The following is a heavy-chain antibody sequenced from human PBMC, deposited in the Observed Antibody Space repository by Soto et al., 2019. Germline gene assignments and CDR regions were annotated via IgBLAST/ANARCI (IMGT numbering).Heavy chain of an antibody. CDR2: IRRKVSSATT. CDR1: GFNFGDYS. D-gene: IGHD3-10*01. Sequence: LRLSCIASGFNFGDYSMSWFRQAPGKGLEWVNFIRRKVSSATTEDAASVRGRFIISRDDSKSAVYLQMNSLKIEDTAAYYCAREQGGITGVRGDVDYWGQGTLVTVSS. J-gene: IGHJ4*02. V-gene: IGHV3-49*03. CDR3: AREQGGITGVRGDVDY.